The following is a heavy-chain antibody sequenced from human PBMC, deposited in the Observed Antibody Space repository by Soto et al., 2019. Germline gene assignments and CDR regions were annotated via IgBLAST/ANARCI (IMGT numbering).Heavy chain of an antibody. CDR2: FDPEDGET. CDR3: APSAYCGGDCTGANDY. V-gene: IGHV1-24*01. CDR1: GYTLTELS. Sequence: ASVKVCCKVSGYTLTELSMQWVRQAQEKGLEWMGGFDPEDGETIYAQKFQGRVTMTEDTSTDTAYMELSSLRSEDTAVYYCAPSAYCGGDCTGANDYWGQGTLVTVSS. D-gene: IGHD2-21*01. J-gene: IGHJ4*02.